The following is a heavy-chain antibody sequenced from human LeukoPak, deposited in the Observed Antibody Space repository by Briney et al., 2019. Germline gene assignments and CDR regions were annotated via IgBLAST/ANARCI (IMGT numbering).Heavy chain of an antibody. CDR1: GFTFSSYG. V-gene: IGHV3-30*02. CDR3: AKGPGSGYYGSGSYCDY. J-gene: IGHJ4*02. Sequence: PGGSLRLSCAASGFTFSSYGMHWVRQAPGKGLEWVAFIRYDGSNKYYADSVKGRFTISRDNSKNTLYLQMNSLRAEDTAVYYCAKGPGSGYYGSGSYCDYWGQGTLVTVSS. D-gene: IGHD3-10*01. CDR2: IRYDGSNK.